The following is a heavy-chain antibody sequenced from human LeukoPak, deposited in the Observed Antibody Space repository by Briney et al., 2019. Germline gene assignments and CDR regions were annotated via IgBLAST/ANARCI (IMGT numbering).Heavy chain of an antibody. CDR1: GFTFTNNG. Sequence: PGRSLRLSCVASGFTFTNNGYHWVRQAPGKGLEWVAAIWSGGSKKYYADSVKGRFTISKDNSESTLFLQMNSLRAEDTAVYYCARDLSYTSLDFGGQGTLVTVSS. CDR3: ARDLSYTSLDF. CDR2: IWSGGSKK. V-gene: IGHV3-33*01. J-gene: IGHJ4*02. D-gene: IGHD2-2*02.